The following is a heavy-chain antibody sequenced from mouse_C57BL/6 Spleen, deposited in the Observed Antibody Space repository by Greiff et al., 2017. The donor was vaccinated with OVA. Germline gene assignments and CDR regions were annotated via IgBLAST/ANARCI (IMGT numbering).Heavy chain of an antibody. CDR2: IDPSDSYT. Sequence: VQLQQPGAELVRPGTSVKLSCKAPGYTFTSYWMHWVKQRPGQGLEWIGVIDPSDSYTNYNQKFKGKATLTVDTSSSTAYMQLSSLTSEDSAVYYCARSAGWAMDYWGQGTSVAVSS. V-gene: IGHV1-59*01. D-gene: IGHD1-1*02. CDR3: ARSAGWAMDY. J-gene: IGHJ4*01. CDR1: GYTFTSYW.